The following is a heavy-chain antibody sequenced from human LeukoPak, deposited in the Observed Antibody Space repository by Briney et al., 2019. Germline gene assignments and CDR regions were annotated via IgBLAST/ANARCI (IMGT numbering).Heavy chain of an antibody. V-gene: IGHV4-59*08. J-gene: IGHJ4*02. CDR2: IYYSGRT. Sequence: SETLSLTCTVSGGSISSYSSSWIRQPPGKGLGWIEYIYYSGRTNYIPSLKSRVTISVDTSKNQFSLKRSSVTAADTAVYYCARHDHSGYYYDYWGQGTLVTVSS. CDR3: ARHDHSGYYYDY. D-gene: IGHD3-22*01. CDR1: GGSISSYS.